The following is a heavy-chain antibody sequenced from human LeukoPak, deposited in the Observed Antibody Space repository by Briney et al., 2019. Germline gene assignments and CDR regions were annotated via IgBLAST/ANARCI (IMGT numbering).Heavy chain of an antibody. D-gene: IGHD5-12*01. CDR3: ARGGGGGYDY. CDR2: ISSSSRYI. V-gene: IGHV3-21*01. Sequence: AVGSLRLSCAASGFTFSIYSMNWVPQAPGKGLEWVSSISSSSRYIYYADSEKGRYTISRDNHKNSLYLQKNCLRGGDTAVYYCARGGGGGYDYWGQGTLVTVSS. CDR1: GFTFSIYS. J-gene: IGHJ4*02.